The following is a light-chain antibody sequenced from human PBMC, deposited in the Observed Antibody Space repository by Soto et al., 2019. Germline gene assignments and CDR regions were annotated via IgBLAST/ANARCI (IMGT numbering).Light chain of an antibody. J-gene: IGLJ1*01. CDR3: SSYTGSSTLHV. CDR2: EVS. CDR1: SSDIGGYNY. Sequence: QSGLTQPASVSGSPGQSITISCSGTSSDIGGYNYVSWYQQHPGKVPKLMIFEVSNRPSGVSYRFSGSKSGNTASLTISGLQAEDEADYYCSSYTGSSTLHVFGTGTKVTVL. V-gene: IGLV2-14*01.